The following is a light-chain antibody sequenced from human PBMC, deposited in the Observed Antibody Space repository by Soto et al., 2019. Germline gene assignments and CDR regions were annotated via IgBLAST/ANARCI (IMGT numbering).Light chain of an antibody. CDR3: QQYGSAPWT. V-gene: IGKV3-20*01. CDR2: AAS. CDR1: ESVSSNY. Sequence: EIVLTQSPGTLSSSPGERATLSCRASESVSSNYLAWYQQRPGQAPRLLIYAASNRARGIPDRFGGSGSGIDFTLPVSRLEPEDFAVYYCQQYGSAPWTFGRGAKV. J-gene: IGKJ1*01.